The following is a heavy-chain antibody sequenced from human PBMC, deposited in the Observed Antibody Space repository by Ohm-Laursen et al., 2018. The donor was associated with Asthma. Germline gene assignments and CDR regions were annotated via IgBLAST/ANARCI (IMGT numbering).Heavy chain of an antibody. CDR2: ISSNGGST. V-gene: IGHV3-64D*08. D-gene: IGHD6-6*01. CDR1: GFTFSSYA. CDR3: VKDPRSSSSGNFDY. J-gene: IGHJ4*02. Sequence: SLRLSCTAPGFTFSSYAMHWVRQAPGKGLEYVSAISSNGGSTYYADSVKGRFTISRDNSKNTLYLQMSSLRAEDTAVYYCVKDPRSSSSGNFDYWGQGTLVTVSS.